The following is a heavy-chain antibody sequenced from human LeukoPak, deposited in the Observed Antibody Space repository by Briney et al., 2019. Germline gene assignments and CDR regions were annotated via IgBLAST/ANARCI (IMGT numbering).Heavy chain of an antibody. J-gene: IGHJ4*02. CDR1: GGSISEYY. D-gene: IGHD3-10*02. CDR3: ARHMSGDYDY. CDR2: ISYNGIT. Sequence: PSETLSLTCTVSGGSISEYYWSWIRQPPGKGLEWIAYISYNGITNYNPSLKSRATISVDTSKNQFSLKLSSVTAADTAVYYCARHMSGDYDYWGQGTLVTVSS. V-gene: IGHV4-59*08.